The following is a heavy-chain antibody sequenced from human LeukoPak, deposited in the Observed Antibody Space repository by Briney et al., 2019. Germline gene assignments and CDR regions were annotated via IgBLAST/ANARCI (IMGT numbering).Heavy chain of an antibody. Sequence: SETLSLTFTVSGGSISSGDYYWSWIRQPPGKGLEWIGYIYYSGSTYYNPSLKSRVTISVDRSKNQFSLKLSSVTAADTAVYYCARSSTSRKNYYYYGMDVWGQGTTVTVSS. CDR2: IYYSGST. D-gene: IGHD2-2*01. CDR3: ARSSTSRKNYYYYGMDV. CDR1: GGSISSGDYY. J-gene: IGHJ6*02. V-gene: IGHV4-30-4*01.